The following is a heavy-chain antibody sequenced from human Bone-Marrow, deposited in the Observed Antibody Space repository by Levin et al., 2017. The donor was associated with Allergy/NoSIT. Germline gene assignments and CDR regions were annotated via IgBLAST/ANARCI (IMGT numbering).Heavy chain of an antibody. V-gene: IGHV1-46*01. CDR3: ATGAVSSSWDGSYYYGMDV. D-gene: IGHD6-13*01. Sequence: ASVKVSCKASGYTFTSYYMHWVRQAPGQGLEWMGIINPSGGSTSYAQKFQGRVTMTRDTSTSTVYMELSSLRSEDTAVYYCATGAVSSSWDGSYYYGMDVWGQGTTVTVSS. J-gene: IGHJ6*02. CDR1: GYTFTSYY. CDR2: INPSGGST.